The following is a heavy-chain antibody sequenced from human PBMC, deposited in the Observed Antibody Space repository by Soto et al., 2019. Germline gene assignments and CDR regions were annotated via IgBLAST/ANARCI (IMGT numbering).Heavy chain of an antibody. J-gene: IGHJ6*02. V-gene: IGHV1-2*02. CDR1: GYTFTAYY. CDR3: ARQGSGSEYPQYCDYGMDV. D-gene: IGHD5-12*01. Sequence: QVQLVQSGAEVEKPGASVKVSCKTSGYTFTAYYIHWVRQAPGQGLEWMGWINPNSGVANYAQNFQGRVTMSRDTSISTVYMELRKMRSEDTTVYYCARQGSGSEYPQYCDYGMDVWGQGTTVAASS. CDR2: INPNSGVA.